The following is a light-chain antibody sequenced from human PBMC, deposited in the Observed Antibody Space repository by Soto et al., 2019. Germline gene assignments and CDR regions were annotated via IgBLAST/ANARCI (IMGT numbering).Light chain of an antibody. CDR3: QQYYSTPRT. Sequence: DIVMTPSPDSLAVSLDERATINCKSSQSVLYSSNNKNYLAWYQQKPGQPPKLLIYWASTRESGVPDRFSGSGSGTDFTLTISSLQAEDVAVYYCQQYYSTPRTFGQGTKVDIK. CDR2: WAS. V-gene: IGKV4-1*01. J-gene: IGKJ1*01. CDR1: QSVLYSSNNKNY.